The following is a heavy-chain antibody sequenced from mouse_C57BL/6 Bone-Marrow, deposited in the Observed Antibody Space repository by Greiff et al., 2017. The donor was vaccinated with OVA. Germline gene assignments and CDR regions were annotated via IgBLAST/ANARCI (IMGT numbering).Heavy chain of an antibody. CDR1: GFNIKDDY. J-gene: IGHJ4*01. CDR2: IDPENGDT. CDR3: TTPRYGSSRSYAMDY. D-gene: IGHD1-1*01. V-gene: IGHV14-4*01. Sequence: EVQVVESGAELVRPGASVKLSCTASGFNIKDDYMHWVKQRPEQGLEWIGWIDPENGDTEYASKFQGKATITADTSSNTAYLQLSSLTSEDTAVYYCTTPRYGSSRSYAMDYWGQGTSVTVSS.